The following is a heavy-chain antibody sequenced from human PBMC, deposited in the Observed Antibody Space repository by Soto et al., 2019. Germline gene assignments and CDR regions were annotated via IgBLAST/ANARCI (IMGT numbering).Heavy chain of an antibody. CDR1: GFTFSSYW. CDR2: IKQDGSEK. Sequence: GGSLRLSCAASGFTFSSYWMSWVRQAPGKGLEWVANIKQDGSEKYYVDSVKGRFTISRDNAKNSLYLQMNSLRAEDTAVYYCARREGYCSSTSCYEYYYMDVWGKGTTVTVSS. CDR3: ARREGYCSSTSCYEYYYMDV. V-gene: IGHV3-7*01. D-gene: IGHD2-2*01. J-gene: IGHJ6*03.